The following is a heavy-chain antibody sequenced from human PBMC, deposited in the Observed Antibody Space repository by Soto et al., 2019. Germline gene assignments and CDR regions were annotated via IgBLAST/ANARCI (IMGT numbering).Heavy chain of an antibody. D-gene: IGHD3-10*01. V-gene: IGHV3-23*01. CDR2: ISGSGGST. J-gene: IGHJ4*02. CDR3: ATQVLLWFGELNYFDY. CDR1: GFTFSSYA. Sequence: EVQLLESGGGLVQPGGSLRLYCAASGFTFSSYAMSWVRQAPGKGLEWVSAISGSGGSTYYADSVKGRFTISRDNSKNTLYLQMNSLRAEDTAVYYCATQVLLWFGELNYFDYWGQGTLVTVSS.